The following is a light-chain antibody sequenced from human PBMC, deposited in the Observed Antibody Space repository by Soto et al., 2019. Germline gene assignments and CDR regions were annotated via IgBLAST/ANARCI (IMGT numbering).Light chain of an antibody. Sequence: EIVLTQSPVTLSLSPGEGATLSCRASQSVSSDLAWFQQKPGQAPRLLIYDASNRATGIPARFSGSGSGTDFILTISSLDPEDFAVYYCQQRSDWPRTFGGGTKVEIK. V-gene: IGKV3-11*01. CDR2: DAS. CDR1: QSVSSD. J-gene: IGKJ4*01. CDR3: QQRSDWPRT.